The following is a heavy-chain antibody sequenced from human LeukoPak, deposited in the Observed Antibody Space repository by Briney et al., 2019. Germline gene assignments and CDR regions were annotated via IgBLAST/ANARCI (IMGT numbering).Heavy chain of an antibody. CDR1: GFSVCCYW. J-gene: IGHJ4*02. Sequence: PGGSLRLSCAVSGFSVCCYWMTWVRQAPGKGLEWVANIKQDGSEKNYVDSVKGRFTISRDNAENSLFLQMNSLRVEDTAVYYCAREWQGGIAAAGTRIEGDYWGQGTLVAVSS. D-gene: IGHD6-13*01. CDR2: IKQDGSEK. CDR3: AREWQGGIAAAGTRIEGDY. V-gene: IGHV3-7*01.